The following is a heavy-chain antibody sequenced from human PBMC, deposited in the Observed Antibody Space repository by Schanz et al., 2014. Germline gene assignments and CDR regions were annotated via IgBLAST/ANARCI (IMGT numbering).Heavy chain of an antibody. Sequence: EMQLLESGGGLAQPGGSLRLSCAASGFTLSNYAMSWVRQAPGKGLELVSGLSEGGGSTHYADAVRGRFTISSDTSKNTLYLQMSSLRADDTAVYYCAKATDWTVTRLGPWGQGTLVTVYS. D-gene: IGHD4-4*01. J-gene: IGHJ5*02. V-gene: IGHV3-23*01. CDR2: LSEGGGST. CDR1: GFTLSNYA. CDR3: AKATDWTVTRLGP.